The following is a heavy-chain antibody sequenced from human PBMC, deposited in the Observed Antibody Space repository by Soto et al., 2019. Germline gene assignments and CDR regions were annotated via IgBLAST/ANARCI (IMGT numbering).Heavy chain of an antibody. V-gene: IGHV1-18*01. J-gene: IGHJ6*02. D-gene: IGHD1-26*01. CDR1: GYTFTSYG. CDR2: ISAYNGNT. Sequence: QVQLVQSGAEVKKPGASVKVSCKASGYTFTSYGISWVRQAPGQGLEWMGWISAYNGNTNYAQKLQGRVTMTTDTSTSTAYMELRSLRSDDTAVYYCARSARELLLVYYYGMDVWGQGTTVTVSS. CDR3: ARSARELLLVYYYGMDV.